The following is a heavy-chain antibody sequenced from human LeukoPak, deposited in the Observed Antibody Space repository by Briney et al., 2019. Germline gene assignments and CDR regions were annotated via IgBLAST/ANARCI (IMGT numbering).Heavy chain of an antibody. V-gene: IGHV3-11*01. D-gene: IGHD1-26*01. CDR1: GFTFSDYY. J-gene: IGHJ4*02. CDR2: ISSSGSTI. Sequence: GGSLRLSCAASGFTFSDYYMSWIRQAPGKGLEWVSYISSSGSTIYYADSVKGRFTISRDNAKNSVYLQMNSLRAEDTAVYYCARMEGWELLLYYFDYWGQGTLVTVSS. CDR3: ARMEGWELLLYYFDY.